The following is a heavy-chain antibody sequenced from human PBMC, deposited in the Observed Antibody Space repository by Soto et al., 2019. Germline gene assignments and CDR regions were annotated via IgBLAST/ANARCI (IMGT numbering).Heavy chain of an antibody. Sequence: SVKVSCKASGGTFSSYTISWVRQAPGQGLEWMGRIIPILGIANYAQKFQGRVTITADKSTSTAYMELSSLRSEDTAVYYCARGLIRGVIVPWFDPWGQGTLVTVSS. D-gene: IGHD3-10*01. CDR1: GGTFSSYT. CDR2: IIPILGIA. CDR3: ARGLIRGVIVPWFDP. J-gene: IGHJ5*02. V-gene: IGHV1-69*02.